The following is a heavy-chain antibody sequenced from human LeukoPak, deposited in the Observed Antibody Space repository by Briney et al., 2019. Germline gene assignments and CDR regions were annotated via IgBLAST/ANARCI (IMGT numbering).Heavy chain of an antibody. Sequence: ASVKASCKASGYTFTSYAMHWVRQAPAQRLEWMGWINAGNGNTKYSQKFQGRVTITRDTSASTAYMELSSLRSEDTAVYYCARVVGRSSGSSAPGYWGQGTLVTVSS. CDR2: INAGNGNT. D-gene: IGHD3-22*01. V-gene: IGHV1-3*01. J-gene: IGHJ4*02. CDR3: ARVVGRSSGSSAPGY. CDR1: GYTFTSYA.